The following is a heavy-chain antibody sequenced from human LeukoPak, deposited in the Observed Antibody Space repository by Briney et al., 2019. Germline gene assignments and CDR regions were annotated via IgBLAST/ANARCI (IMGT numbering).Heavy chain of an antibody. Sequence: PGGSLRLSCAASGFTFSSYSMNWVRQAPGKGLEWVSSISSSSSYIYYADSVKGRFTISRDNAKNSLYLQMNSLRAEDTAVYYCARDTTVTTRSYYMDVWGKGTTVTVSS. CDR2: ISSSSSYI. D-gene: IGHD4-17*01. CDR1: GFTFSSYS. J-gene: IGHJ6*03. V-gene: IGHV3-21*01. CDR3: ARDTTVTTRSYYMDV.